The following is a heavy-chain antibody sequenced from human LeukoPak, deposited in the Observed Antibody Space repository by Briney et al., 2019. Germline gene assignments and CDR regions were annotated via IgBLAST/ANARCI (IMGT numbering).Heavy chain of an antibody. CDR3: ARFPYIVGAKDY. J-gene: IGHJ4*02. D-gene: IGHD1-26*01. CDR1: GFIVSSNY. CDR2: IYSGGST. V-gene: IGHV3-53*01. Sequence: GGSLRLSCAASGFIVSSNYMSWVRQAPGKGLEWVSVIYSGGSTYYADSVKGRFTISRDNAKNSLYLQMNSLRAEDTAVYYCARFPYIVGAKDYWGQGTLVTVSS.